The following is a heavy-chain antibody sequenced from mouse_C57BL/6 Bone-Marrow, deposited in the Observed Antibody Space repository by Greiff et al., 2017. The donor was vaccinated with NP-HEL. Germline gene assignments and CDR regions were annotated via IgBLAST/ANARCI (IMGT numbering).Heavy chain of an antibody. CDR1: GYTFTSYW. J-gene: IGHJ4*01. D-gene: IGHD1-1*01. Sequence: QVQLQQPGAELVKPGASVKLSCKASGYTFTSYWMHWVKQRPGRGLEWIGRIDPNSGGTKYNEKFKSKATLTVDKPSSTAYMQLSSLTSEDSAVYYCARGAITTVVARGYAMDYWGQGTSVTVSS. CDR2: IDPNSGGT. V-gene: IGHV1-72*01. CDR3: ARGAITTVVARGYAMDY.